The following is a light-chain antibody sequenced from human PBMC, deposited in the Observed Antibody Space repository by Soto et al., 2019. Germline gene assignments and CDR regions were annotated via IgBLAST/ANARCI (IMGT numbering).Light chain of an antibody. V-gene: IGKV1-5*01. CDR3: KQYNSYWT. J-gene: IGKJ1*01. CDR1: HSISSW. CDR2: AAP. Sequence: DIQMTQSPSTLSASIGDRLTITCRASHSISSWLAWYQQKPGKAPNLLIYAAPTLESGVQSRFSGSGSGTEFTLTIRSLQPDDFATYYCKQYNSYWTFGQGTKVDIK.